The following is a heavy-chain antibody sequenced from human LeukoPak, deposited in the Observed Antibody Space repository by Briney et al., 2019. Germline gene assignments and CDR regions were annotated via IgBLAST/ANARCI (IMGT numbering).Heavy chain of an antibody. CDR1: GFTFSNYW. D-gene: IGHD3-16*01. CDR2: IKQDGSEK. CDR3: ARDEGG. V-gene: IGHV3-7*03. Sequence: GGSLRLSCAASGFTFSNYWMSWVRQVPGKGLEWVATIKQDGSEKYYVDSVKGRFTISRDNAKNSLYLQMNSLRAEDTAVYYCARDEGGWGQGTLVTVSS. J-gene: IGHJ4*02.